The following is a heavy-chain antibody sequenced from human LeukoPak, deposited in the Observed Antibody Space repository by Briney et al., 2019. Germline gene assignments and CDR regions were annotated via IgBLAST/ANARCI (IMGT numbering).Heavy chain of an antibody. V-gene: IGHV4-28*06. CDR1: GYSISSSNW. CDR2: IYYRESS. D-gene: IGHD6-13*01. CDR3: ARSLGMRTRGYYFDF. Sequence: SDTLSLTCAVSGYSISSSNWWGRIRQPPGKGVGWIGYIYYRESSNYNPSLKSRVAMSVDTSKNHISLNLSSVTALDTAVYDCARSLGMRTRGYYFDFWGQGTLVTVSS. J-gene: IGHJ4*02.